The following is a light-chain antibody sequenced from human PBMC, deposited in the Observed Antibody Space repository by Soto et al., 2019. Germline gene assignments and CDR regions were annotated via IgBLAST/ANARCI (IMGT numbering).Light chain of an antibody. Sequence: DIQLTQSPSFLSASVGDRVTITCRASQGISSYLAWSQHKPGKAPRLLIYAASTLQSGVPSRFSGSGSGTEFTLTITSLQPEDFANYHCQQHNIYPITFGQGTRLEIK. CDR1: QGISSY. V-gene: IGKV1-9*01. CDR3: QQHNIYPIT. CDR2: AAS. J-gene: IGKJ5*01.